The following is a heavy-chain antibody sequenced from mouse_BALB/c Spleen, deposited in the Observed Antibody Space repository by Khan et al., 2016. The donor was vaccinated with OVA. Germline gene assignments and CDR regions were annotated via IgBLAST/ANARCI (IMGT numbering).Heavy chain of an antibody. CDR2: INPRSSYT. Sequence: VQLQESGAELVRPGASVKMSCKASGYTFTSNTMHWVKQRPGQGLEWIGYINPRSSYTNYNQKFKDKATLTADKSSSTAYMQLSILTSEDSAVYYCARRTTEYTMDYWGQGTSVTVSS. V-gene: IGHV1-4*01. D-gene: IGHD2-14*01. CDR1: GYTFTSNT. J-gene: IGHJ4*01. CDR3: ARRTTEYTMDY.